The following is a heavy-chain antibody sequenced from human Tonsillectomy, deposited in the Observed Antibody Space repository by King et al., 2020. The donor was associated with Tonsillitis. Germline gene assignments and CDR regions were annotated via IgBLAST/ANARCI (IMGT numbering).Heavy chain of an antibody. CDR3: ARVGLGDMGWAFDI. CDR2: FHHSGSN. V-gene: IGHV4-38-2*01. CDR1: GYSISSGHY. D-gene: IGHD1-26*01. Sequence: QLQESGPGLVKPSETLSLTCAVSGYSISSGHYWGWIRQPPGKGPEWIGSFHHSGSNYYNPSLRSRVTKSLDTSKNQFSLKLNSVTAADTAVYYCARVGLGDMGWAFDIWGQGTMVTVSS. J-gene: IGHJ3*02.